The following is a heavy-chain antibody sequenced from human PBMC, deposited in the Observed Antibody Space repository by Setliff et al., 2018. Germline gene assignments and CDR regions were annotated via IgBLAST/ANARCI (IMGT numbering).Heavy chain of an antibody. V-gene: IGHV3-9*03. D-gene: IGHD2-2*01. CDR3: AKGYCSSTSCYVDY. CDR1: GFTFDDYA. CDR2: ISWNSGIV. J-gene: IGHJ4*02. Sequence: GGSLRLSCAASGFTFDDYAMHWVRQAPGKGLEWVSGISWNSGIVAYADSVKGRFTVSRDNAKNSLYLQMNSLRAEDMALYYCAKGYCSSTSCYVDYWGQGTLVTVSS.